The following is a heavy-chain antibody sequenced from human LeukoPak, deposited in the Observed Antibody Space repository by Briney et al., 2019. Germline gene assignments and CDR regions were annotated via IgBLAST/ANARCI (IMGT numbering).Heavy chain of an antibody. CDR1: GFTFDDYA. V-gene: IGHV3-9*01. D-gene: IGHD1-14*01. CDR2: ISWNSGSI. J-gene: IGHJ4*02. CDR3: ARSEDLSYFDY. Sequence: PGRSLRLSCAASGFTFDDYAMHWVRQAPGKGLEWVSGISWNSGSIGYADSVKGRFTISRDNAKNSLYLQMNSLRAEDTALYYCARSEDLSYFDYWGQETLVTVSS.